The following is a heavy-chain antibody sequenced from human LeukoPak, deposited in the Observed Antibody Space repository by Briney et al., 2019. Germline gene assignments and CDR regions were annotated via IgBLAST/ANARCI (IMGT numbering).Heavy chain of an antibody. V-gene: IGHV3-48*01. CDR2: ITSSGDTI. D-gene: IGHD3-10*01. CDR3: ARDLRYYGAGSYGGLDS. J-gene: IGHJ4*02. Sequence: GGSLRLSCAASGFTFSSYAMSWVRQAPGKGLEWVSYITSSGDTIYYADSVKGRFTISRDNSKNTLYLQMNSLRAEDTAVFHCARDLRYYGAGSYGGLDSWGQGTLVTVSS. CDR1: GFTFSSYA.